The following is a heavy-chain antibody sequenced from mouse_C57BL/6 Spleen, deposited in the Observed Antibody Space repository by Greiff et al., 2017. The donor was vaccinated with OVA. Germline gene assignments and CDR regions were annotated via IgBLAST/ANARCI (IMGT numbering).Heavy chain of an antibody. CDR2: IDPEDGDT. J-gene: IGHJ4*01. CDR1: GFNIKDYY. CDR3: TGEEALITTSAMDY. V-gene: IGHV14-1*01. Sequence: VQLQQSGAELVRPGASVKLSCTASGFNIKDYYMHWVKQRPEQGLEWIGRIDPEDGDTEYASKFQGKATMTADTSSNTADLQLSSLTSEDTAVYYDTGEEALITTSAMDYWGQGTSVTVSS. D-gene: IGHD1-1*01.